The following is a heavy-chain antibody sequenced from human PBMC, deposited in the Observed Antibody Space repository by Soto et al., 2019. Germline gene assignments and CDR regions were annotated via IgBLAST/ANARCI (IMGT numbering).Heavy chain of an antibody. J-gene: IGHJ4*02. V-gene: IGHV3-15*07. CDR1: GFTFSNAW. Sequence: EVQLVESGGGLVKPGGSLRLSCAASGFTFSNAWMNWVRQAPGKGLEWVGRIKSKTDGGTTDYAAPVKGRFTISRDDSKNTLYLQMNSLKTEATAVYYCTTAFFNWNQMGYFDYGGQGTLVTVSS. CDR3: TTAFFNWNQMGYFDY. CDR2: IKSKTDGGTT. D-gene: IGHD1-20*01.